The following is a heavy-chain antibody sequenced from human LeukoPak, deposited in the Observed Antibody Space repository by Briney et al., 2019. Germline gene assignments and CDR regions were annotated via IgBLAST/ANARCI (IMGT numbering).Heavy chain of an antibody. D-gene: IGHD2-8*02. Sequence: PGGSLRLSCAASGFTFSNYGMSWVRQAPGRGLEWVSVISVSEDSAKYADSVKDRFTISRDNSKNTVYLQMNSLRADDTARYYCAKVFWSGGGAIDPYDCWGQGTLVTVSS. CDR1: GFTFSNYG. CDR2: ISVSEDSA. J-gene: IGHJ4*02. V-gene: IGHV3-23*01. CDR3: AKVFWSGGGAIDPYDC.